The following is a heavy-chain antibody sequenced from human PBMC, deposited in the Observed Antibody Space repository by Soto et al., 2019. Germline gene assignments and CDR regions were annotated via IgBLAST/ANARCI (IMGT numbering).Heavy chain of an antibody. CDR3: AKKEVAYYYDSSGYSCIDY. D-gene: IGHD3-22*01. V-gene: IGHV3-23*01. J-gene: IGHJ4*02. CDR2: ISGNGGST. Sequence: GGSLRLSCAASGFTFSSYAMSWVRQAPGKGLEWVSAISGNGGSTYYADSVKGRFTISRDNSKNTLYLQMNSLRAEDTAVYYCAKKEVAYYYDSSGYSCIDYWGQGTLVTVSS. CDR1: GFTFSSYA.